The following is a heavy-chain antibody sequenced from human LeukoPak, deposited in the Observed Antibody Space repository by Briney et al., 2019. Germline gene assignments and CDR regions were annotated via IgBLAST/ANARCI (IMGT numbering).Heavy chain of an antibody. CDR1: GFTFGSFA. CDR3: GKTTAGYSSGQKPAWPVDY. D-gene: IGHD5-18*01. J-gene: IGHJ4*02. Sequence: PGGSLRFSCEASGFTFGSFAMYWVRQAPGKGLDWIAGIFGSGGSPHYADPVKGRFTISRDNSKNTVYLQINSLRAEDTAVYYCGKTTAGYSSGQKPAWPVDYWGQGTLVTVSS. CDR2: IFGSGGSP. V-gene: IGHV3-23*01.